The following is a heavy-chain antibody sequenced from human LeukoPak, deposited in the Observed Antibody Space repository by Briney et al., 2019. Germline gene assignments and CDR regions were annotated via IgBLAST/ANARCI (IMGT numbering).Heavy chain of an antibody. J-gene: IGHJ6*02. CDR3: ARDSIVVVVAATGSYYGMDV. CDR1: GGTFSSYT. CDR2: IIPILGIA. Sequence: AASVKVSCKASGGTFSSYTISWVRQAPGQGLEWMGRIIPILGIANYAQKFQGRVTITADKSTSTAYMELSSLRSEDTGVYYCARDSIVVVVAATGSYYGMDVWGQGTTVTVSS. V-gene: IGHV1-69*04. D-gene: IGHD2-15*01.